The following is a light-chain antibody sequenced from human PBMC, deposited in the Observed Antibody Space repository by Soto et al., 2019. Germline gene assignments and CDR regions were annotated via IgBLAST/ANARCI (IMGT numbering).Light chain of an antibody. CDR3: QQRSKWPLT. CDR2: DAS. J-gene: IGKJ4*01. CDR1: QSVSGY. V-gene: IGKV3-11*01. Sequence: EIVLTQSPATLSLSAGERATLSCRASQSVSGYLAWYQQKPGQAPRLLIYDASNRATGIPARFSGSGSGTDFTLTISSLEPEDFAIYYCQQRSKWPLTFGGGTKVEIK.